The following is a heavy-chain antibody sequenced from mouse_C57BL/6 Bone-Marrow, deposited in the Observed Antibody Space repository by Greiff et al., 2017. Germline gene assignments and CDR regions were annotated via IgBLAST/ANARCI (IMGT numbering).Heavy chain of an antibody. Sequence: VQLKESGGGLVQPGGSLSLSCAASGFTFTDYYMSWVRQPPGKALEWLGFIRNKANGYTTEYSASVKGRFTISRDNSQSILYLQMNALRAEDSATYYCARSDGYYDYWGQGTTLTVSS. D-gene: IGHD2-3*01. J-gene: IGHJ2*01. V-gene: IGHV7-3*01. CDR2: IRNKANGYTT. CDR1: GFTFTDYY. CDR3: ARSDGYYDY.